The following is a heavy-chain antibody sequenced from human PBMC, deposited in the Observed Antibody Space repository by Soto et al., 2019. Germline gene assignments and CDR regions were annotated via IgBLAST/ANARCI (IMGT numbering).Heavy chain of an antibody. CDR3: ARDLPFGSGSYYY. Sequence: EVQLVESGGGLVKPGGSLRLSCAASGFTFSSYSMNWVRQAPGKGXEWVSSISSSSSYIYYADSVKGRFTISXXXXXXXXXXXXXXLRAEDTAVYYCARDLPFGSGSYYYWGQGTLVTVXS. J-gene: IGHJ4*02. D-gene: IGHD3-10*01. CDR1: GFTFSSYS. CDR2: ISSSSSYI. V-gene: IGHV3-21*01.